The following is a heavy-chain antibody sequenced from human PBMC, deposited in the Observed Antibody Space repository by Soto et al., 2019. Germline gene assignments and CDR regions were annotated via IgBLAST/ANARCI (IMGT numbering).Heavy chain of an antibody. V-gene: IGHV4-34*01. J-gene: IGHJ6*02. CDR1: GGSFSGYY. Sequence: SETLSLTCAVYGGSFSGYYWSWIRQPPGKGLEWIGEINHSGSTNYNPSLKSRVTISVDTSKNQFSLKPSSVTAADTAVYYCARGSGGYDYVWGSYRYYYYYGMDVWGQGTTVTVSS. CDR3: ARGSGGYDYVWGSYRYYYYYGMDV. D-gene: IGHD3-16*02. CDR2: INHSGST.